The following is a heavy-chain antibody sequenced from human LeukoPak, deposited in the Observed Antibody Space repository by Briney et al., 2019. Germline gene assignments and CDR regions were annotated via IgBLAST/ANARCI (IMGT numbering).Heavy chain of an antibody. Sequence: SETLSLTCAVYGGSFSGYYWSWIRQPPGKGLEWIGEINHSGRTNYNPSLKSRVTISVDTSKNQFSLKLSSVTAAHTAVYYCARVAWGSGSYFNKNYFDYWGQGTLVTVSS. CDR2: INHSGRT. V-gene: IGHV4-34*01. D-gene: IGHD3-10*01. CDR1: GGSFSGYY. J-gene: IGHJ4*02. CDR3: ARVAWGSGSYFNKNYFDY.